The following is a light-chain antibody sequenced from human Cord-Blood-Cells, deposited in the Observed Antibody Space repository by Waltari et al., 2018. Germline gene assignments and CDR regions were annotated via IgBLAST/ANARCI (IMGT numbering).Light chain of an antibody. CDR1: SSDVGGYNY. CDR2: EVS. CDR3: SSYTSSSFYV. Sequence: QSALTQPASVSGSPGQSLTISCTGTSSDVGGYNYVSWYQQHPGKAPKLMIYEVSNRPSGGSNRFSGSKSGNTASLTISGLQAEDEADYYCSSYTSSSFYVFGTGTKVTVL. V-gene: IGLV2-14*01. J-gene: IGLJ1*01.